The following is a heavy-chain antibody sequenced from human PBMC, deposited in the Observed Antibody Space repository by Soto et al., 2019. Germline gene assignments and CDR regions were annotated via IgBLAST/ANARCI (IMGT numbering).Heavy chain of an antibody. CDR3: ARGPQYYFDGCGSADG. CDR2: ISYDGSTK. J-gene: IGHJ1*01. CDR1: GFTFSIYG. D-gene: IGHD3-22*01. V-gene: IGHV3-30*03. Sequence: GGSLRLSCAASGFTFSIYGMHWVRQAPGKGLEWVAVISYDGSTKYYADSVKGRFTISRDNSKNTLYLQLNSLTGEDTALYYCARGPQYYFDGCGSADGWGQVTLVTVSP.